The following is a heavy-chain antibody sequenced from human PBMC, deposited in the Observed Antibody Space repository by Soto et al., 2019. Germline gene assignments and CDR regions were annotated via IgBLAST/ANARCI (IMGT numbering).Heavy chain of an antibody. J-gene: IGHJ4*02. CDR2: INAGNGNT. Sequence: ASVKVSCKASGYTFTSYAMHWVRQAPGQRLEWMGWINAGNGNTKYSQKFQGRVTITRDTSASTAYMELSSLRSEDTAVYYCARDPDDSGSYILDYWGQGTLVTVSS. CDR1: GYTFTSYA. V-gene: IGHV1-3*01. D-gene: IGHD1-26*01. CDR3: ARDPDDSGSYILDY.